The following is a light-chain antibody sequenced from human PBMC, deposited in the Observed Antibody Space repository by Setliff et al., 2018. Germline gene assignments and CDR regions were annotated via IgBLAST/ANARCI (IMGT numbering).Light chain of an antibody. J-gene: IGLJ1*01. CDR3: SSYAGNYIDV. V-gene: IGLV1-44*01. CDR1: SSNIGSRA. CDR2: QSV. Sequence: QSVLAQPPSASGTPGQRATISCSGSSSNIGSRAVNWYQQLPGTAPKLLIYQSVQRPSGVPDRFSGSKSGTSASLTVPGLQAEDEADYYCSSYAGNYIDVFGTGTKGTVL.